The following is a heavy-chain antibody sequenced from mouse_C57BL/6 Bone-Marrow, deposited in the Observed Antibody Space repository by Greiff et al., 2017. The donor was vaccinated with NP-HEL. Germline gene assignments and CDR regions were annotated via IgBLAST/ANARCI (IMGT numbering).Heavy chain of an antibody. CDR2: IYPGDGDT. V-gene: IGHV1-80*01. J-gene: IGHJ3*01. CDR3: ASAYYSNYGFAY. D-gene: IGHD2-5*01. Sequence: VQRVESGAELVKPGASVKISCKASGYAFSSYWMNWVKQRPGTGLEWIGQIYPGDGDTNHNGKVKGKATLTDDQSSSTSYMQLSSLTSEDSAVYFCASAYYSNYGFAYWGQGTLVTVSA. CDR1: GYAFSSYW.